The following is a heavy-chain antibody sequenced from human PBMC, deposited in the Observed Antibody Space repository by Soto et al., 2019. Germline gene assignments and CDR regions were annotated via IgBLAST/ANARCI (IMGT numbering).Heavy chain of an antibody. CDR3: ARVVTVTTGRYYFDY. CDR1: GGSISSGGYY. Sequence: SETLSLTCTVSGGSISSGGYYWSWIRQHPGKGLEWIGYIYYSGSTYYNPSLKSRVTISVDTSKNQFSLKLSSVTAADTAVYYCARVVTVTTGRYYFDYWGQGTLVTVSS. CDR2: IYYSGST. D-gene: IGHD4-17*01. J-gene: IGHJ4*02. V-gene: IGHV4-31*03.